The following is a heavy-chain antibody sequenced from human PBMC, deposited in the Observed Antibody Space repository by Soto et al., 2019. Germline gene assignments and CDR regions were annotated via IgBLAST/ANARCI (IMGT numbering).Heavy chain of an antibody. V-gene: IGHV3-11*06. CDR2: ISTRSTYT. CDR1: GFIFSDYY. D-gene: IGHD1-1*01. J-gene: IGHJ6*02. Sequence: QVLLVESGGGLVKAGGSLRLSCAASGFIFSDYYMSWVRQTPGKGLEWVSYISTRSTYTNYADSVKGRFTISRDNTKNSLYLQMASLRVEATAVYYCARDLAWKRGKVGRYYYGMDVWRQGTTVTVSS. CDR3: ARDLAWKRGKVGRYYYGMDV.